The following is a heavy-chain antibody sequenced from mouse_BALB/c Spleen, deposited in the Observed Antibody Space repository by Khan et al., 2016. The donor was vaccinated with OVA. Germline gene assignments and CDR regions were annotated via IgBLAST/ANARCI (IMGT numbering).Heavy chain of an antibody. Sequence: EVELVESGGGLVQPGGSRKLSCAASGFTFSSFGMHWVRQAPKKGLEWVAYMSSGSSTIYYVDTVKGRFTISRDNPKNTLFLQMTSLRSEDTAMXYCARAGGNFHWYFDVWGAGTLVTVSS. CDR3: ARAGGNFHWYFDV. J-gene: IGHJ1*01. D-gene: IGHD2-1*01. CDR2: MSSGSSTI. V-gene: IGHV5-17*02. CDR1: GFTFSSFG.